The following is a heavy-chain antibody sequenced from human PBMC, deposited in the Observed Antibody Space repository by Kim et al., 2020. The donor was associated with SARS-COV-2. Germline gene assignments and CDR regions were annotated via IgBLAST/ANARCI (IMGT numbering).Heavy chain of an antibody. CDR3: ARLPRGYVYGASYSLDV. V-gene: IGHV3-23*01. D-gene: IGHD5-18*01. J-gene: IGHJ6*02. Sequence: GGSLRLSCAASGFSFNNYAMNWVRQAPGKGLEWVSGIGGSGDSRDDADSVKGRFTISRDNSKNTLYLQMNNLSAEDTAVYYCARLPRGYVYGASYSLDVWGQGTTVTVSS. CDR2: IGGSGDSR. CDR1: GFSFNNYA.